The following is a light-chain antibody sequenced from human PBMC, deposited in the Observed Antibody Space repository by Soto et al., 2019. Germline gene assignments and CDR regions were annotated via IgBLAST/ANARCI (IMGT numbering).Light chain of an antibody. J-gene: IGKJ1*01. CDR3: QQYFTSPWT. Sequence: DIVMTQSPDSLAVSLGERATFNCKSSQSILDRSKNKYYLAWYQQKSGQPPKLLIYWASLRASGVPVRFTGSGSGTDFTLTISSMQAEYVAVYYCQQYFTSPWTFGQGTKVEI. CDR1: QSILDRSKNKYY. CDR2: WAS. V-gene: IGKV4-1*01.